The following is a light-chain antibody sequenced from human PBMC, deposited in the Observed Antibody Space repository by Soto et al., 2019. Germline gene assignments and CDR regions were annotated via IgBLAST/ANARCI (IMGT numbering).Light chain of an antibody. Sequence: QSALTQPASVSGSPGQSITISCTGTSCDVGGYDYVFWYQQHPGKAPKLMIYDVRNRPSGVSNRFSGSKSGSTASLTISGLQAEDEADYYCSSYTSSSTFVVFGGGTKLTVL. CDR3: SSYTSSSTFVV. V-gene: IGLV2-14*01. CDR2: DVR. J-gene: IGLJ2*01. CDR1: SCDVGGYDY.